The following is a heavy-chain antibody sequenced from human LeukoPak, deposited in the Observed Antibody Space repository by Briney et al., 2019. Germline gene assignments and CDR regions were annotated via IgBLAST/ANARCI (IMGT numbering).Heavy chain of an antibody. CDR1: GITFSSYS. J-gene: IGHJ6*03. CDR3: ARRSEFGVLYYMDV. Sequence: GGSLRLSCAASGITFSSYSMNWVRQAPGKGQEWVSYISGSSGTIYYADSVKGRFTISRDNAKNSLYLQMNSLRAEDTAVYYCARRSEFGVLYYMDVWGKGTTLTVSS. V-gene: IGHV3-48*01. D-gene: IGHD3-16*01. CDR2: ISGSSGTI.